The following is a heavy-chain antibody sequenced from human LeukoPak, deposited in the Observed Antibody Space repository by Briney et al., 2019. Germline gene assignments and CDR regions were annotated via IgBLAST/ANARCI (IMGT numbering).Heavy chain of an antibody. J-gene: IGHJ4*02. CDR1: GFTFTSSA. V-gene: IGHV1-58*02. CDR2: IVVGSGNT. D-gene: IGHD5-12*01. Sequence: SVKVSCKASGFTFTSSAMQWVRQARGQRLEWIGWIVVGSGNTNYAQKFQERVAITRDMSTSTAYMELSRLRSEDTAVYYCAAALSYWDSGYDYVFDYXXQGTLVTVSS. CDR3: AAALSYWDSGYDYVFDY.